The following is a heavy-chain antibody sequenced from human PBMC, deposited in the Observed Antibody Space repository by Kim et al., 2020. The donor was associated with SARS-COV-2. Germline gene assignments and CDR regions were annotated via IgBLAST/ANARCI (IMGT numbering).Heavy chain of an antibody. Sequence: TKSSPKFPGRVTITRDTSASTAYMELSSLRSEDTAVYYCARSGSLYGMDVWGQGTTVTVSS. CDR3: ARSGSLYGMDV. J-gene: IGHJ6*02. CDR2: T. V-gene: IGHV1-3*01. D-gene: IGHD3-10*01.